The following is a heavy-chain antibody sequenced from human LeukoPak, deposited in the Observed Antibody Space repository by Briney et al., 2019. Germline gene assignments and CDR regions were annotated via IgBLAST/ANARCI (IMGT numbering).Heavy chain of an antibody. J-gene: IGHJ4*02. CDR2: IKQDGSEK. Sequence: GGSLRLSCAASGFTFSSYWMSWVRQAPGKGLEWVANIKQDGSEKYYVDSVKGRFTISRDNAKNSLYLQMNSLRAEDTAVYYCARDGSWLRQGRGFDYWGQGTLVTVSS. V-gene: IGHV3-7*01. CDR3: ARDGSWLRQGRGFDY. CDR1: GFTFSSYW. D-gene: IGHD5-12*01.